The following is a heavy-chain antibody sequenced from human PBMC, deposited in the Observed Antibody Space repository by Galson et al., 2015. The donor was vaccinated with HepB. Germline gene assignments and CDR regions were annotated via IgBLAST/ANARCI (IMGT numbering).Heavy chain of an antibody. Sequence: SLRLSCATSGFTFSSYSMNWVRQAPGKGLEWVSCISSSSSFIYYADSVKGRFTVSRDNAKNSLYLQMNSLRAEDTAVYYCARGRYGSGSDLYQLHVGYWGQGTPVTVSS. CDR1: GFTFSSYS. J-gene: IGHJ4*02. D-gene: IGHD3-10*01. CDR2: ISSSSSFI. CDR3: ARGRYGSGSDLYQLHVGY. V-gene: IGHV3-21*01.